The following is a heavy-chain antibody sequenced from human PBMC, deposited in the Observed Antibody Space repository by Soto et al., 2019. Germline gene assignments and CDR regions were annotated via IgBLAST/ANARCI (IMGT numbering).Heavy chain of an antibody. D-gene: IGHD1-26*01. V-gene: IGHV3-72*01. CDR2: SRNKANSYST. CDR3: ARFSGSYTRGLDY. Sequence: EVQLVESGGGLVQPGGSLRLSCAASGFNFSDHYMDWVRQAPGKGLEWVGRSRNKANSYSTEYAASVKGRFTISRDESKISLYLQINSLKTEDTAVYYCARFSGSYTRGLDYWGQGTLVTVSS. J-gene: IGHJ4*02. CDR1: GFNFSDHY.